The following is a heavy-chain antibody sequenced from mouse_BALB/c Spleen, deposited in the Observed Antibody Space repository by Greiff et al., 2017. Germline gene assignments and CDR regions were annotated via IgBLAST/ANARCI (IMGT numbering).Heavy chain of an antibody. J-gene: IGHJ3*01. CDR3: ARGEVRRGAWFAY. V-gene: IGHV1S137*01. CDR1: GYTFTDYA. CDR2: ISTYYGDA. D-gene: IGHD2-14*01. Sequence: QVQLKESGAELVRPGVSVKISCKGSGYTFTDYAMHWVKQSHAKSLEWIGVISTYYGDASYNQKFKGKATMTVDKSSSTAYMELARLTSEDSAIYYCARGEVRRGAWFAYWGQGTLVTVSA.